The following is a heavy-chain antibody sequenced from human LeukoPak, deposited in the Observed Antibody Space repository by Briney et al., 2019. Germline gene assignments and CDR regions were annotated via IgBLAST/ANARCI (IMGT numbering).Heavy chain of an antibody. CDR2: IFPIFGTA. CDR3: ARDLLLDTQK. D-gene: IGHD5-18*01. Sequence: SVTVSCKASGGTFSSYAISWVRQAPGRGLEWMGGIFPIFGTANYARTFQGRVTITADKSTSTAYMERSSLRSEDTAVYYCARDLLLDTQKWGQGTLVAVSS. J-gene: IGHJ4*02. CDR1: GGTFSSYA. V-gene: IGHV1-69*06.